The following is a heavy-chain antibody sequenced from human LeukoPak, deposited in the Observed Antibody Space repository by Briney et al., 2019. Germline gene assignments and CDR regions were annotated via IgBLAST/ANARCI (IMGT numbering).Heavy chain of an antibody. V-gene: IGHV3-30*04. CDR1: GFTFSSYA. D-gene: IGHD3-22*01. CDR3: AREITYFYDSGGYWDAFDI. Sequence: GGSLRLSCAASGFTFSSYAMHWVRQAPGKGLEWVAIISYDGSKKNYADSVKGRFTISRDNSKNTLYLQMSSLRAEDTAVYYCAREITYFYDSGGYWDAFDIWGQGTMVTVSS. CDR2: ISYDGSKK. J-gene: IGHJ3*02.